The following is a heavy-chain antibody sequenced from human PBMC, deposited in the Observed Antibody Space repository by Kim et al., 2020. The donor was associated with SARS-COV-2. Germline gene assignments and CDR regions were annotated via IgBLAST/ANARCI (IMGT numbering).Heavy chain of an antibody. CDR2: INHSGST. V-gene: IGHV4-34*01. J-gene: IGHJ6*02. D-gene: IGHD2-2*01. Sequence: SETLSLTCAVYGGSFSGYYWSWIRQPPGKGLEWIGEINHSGSTNYNPSLKSRVTISVDTSKNQFSLKLSSVTAADTAVYYCARVGRLFGVVPAANYYYGMDVWGQGTTVTVSS. CDR1: GGSFSGYY. CDR3: ARVGRLFGVVPAANYYYGMDV.